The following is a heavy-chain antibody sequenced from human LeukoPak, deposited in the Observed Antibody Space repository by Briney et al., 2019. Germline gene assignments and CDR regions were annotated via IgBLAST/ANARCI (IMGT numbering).Heavy chain of an antibody. J-gene: IGHJ3*02. CDR2: IIPIFGTA. V-gene: IGHV1-69*13. CDR3: ARDLPAYDAFDI. Sequence: SVKVSCKASGGTFSSYAISWVRQAPGQGLEWMGGIIPIFGTANYAQKFQGRVTITADESTSTAYMELSSLRSEDTGVYYCARDLPAYDAFDIWGQGTMLTVSS. CDR1: GGTFSSYA.